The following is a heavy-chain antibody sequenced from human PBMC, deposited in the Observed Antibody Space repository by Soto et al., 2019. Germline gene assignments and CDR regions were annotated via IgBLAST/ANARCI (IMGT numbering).Heavy chain of an antibody. CDR3: ATSISVGGGG. Sequence: EVHLVESGGGLVQPGGSLRLSCAASGFTFSSYWMEWVRQAPGKGLVWVSRINSDGSSIRYADSVKGRFTISRDNAKNTLYLQMNNLRADDTAVYYCATSISVGGGGWGQGTLVTVSS. J-gene: IGHJ4*02. D-gene: IGHD3-16*01. CDR2: INSDGSSI. CDR1: GFTFSSYW. V-gene: IGHV3-74*01.